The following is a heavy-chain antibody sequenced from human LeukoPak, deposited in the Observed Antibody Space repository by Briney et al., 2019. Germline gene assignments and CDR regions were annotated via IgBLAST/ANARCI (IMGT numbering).Heavy chain of an antibody. D-gene: IGHD6-19*01. Sequence: GGSLRLSCAASGFTFSSYSMNWVRQAPGKGLEWVSAISGSGGSTHYADSVKGRFTISRDNSKNTLYLQMNSLRAEDTAVYYCAKESDRVHSSGNYWGQGTLVTVSS. CDR3: AKESDRVHSSGNY. CDR2: ISGSGGST. V-gene: IGHV3-23*01. CDR1: GFTFSSYS. J-gene: IGHJ4*02.